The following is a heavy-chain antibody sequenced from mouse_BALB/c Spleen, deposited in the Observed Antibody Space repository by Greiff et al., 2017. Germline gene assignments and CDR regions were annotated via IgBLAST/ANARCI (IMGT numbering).Heavy chain of an antibody. CDR1: GYAFTNYL. Sequence: QVHVKQSGAELVRPGTSVKVSCKASGYAFTNYLIEWVKQRPGQGLEWIGVINPGSGGTNYNEKFKGKATLTADKSSSTAYMQLSSLTSDDSAVYFCAREGSYAMDYWGQGTSVTVSS. V-gene: IGHV1-54*01. J-gene: IGHJ4*01. CDR3: AREGSYAMDY. CDR2: INPGSGGT.